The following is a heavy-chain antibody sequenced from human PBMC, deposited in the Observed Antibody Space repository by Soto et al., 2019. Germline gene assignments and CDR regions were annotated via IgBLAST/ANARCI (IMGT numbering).Heavy chain of an antibody. CDR3: ARDFYRNDWRLGGFIDYYYGMDV. J-gene: IGHJ6*02. CDR2: ISSSSSYI. D-gene: IGHD1-1*01. V-gene: IGHV3-21*01. Sequence: GGSLRLSCAASGFTFSSYSMNWVRQAPGKGLEWVSSISSSSSYIYYADSVKGRFTISRDNAKNSLYLQMNSLRAEDTAVYYCARDFYRNDWRLGGFIDYYYGMDVWGQGTTVTVSS. CDR1: GFTFSSYS.